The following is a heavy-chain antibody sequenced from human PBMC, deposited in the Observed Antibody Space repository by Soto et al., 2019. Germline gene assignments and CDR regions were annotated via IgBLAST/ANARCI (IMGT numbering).Heavy chain of an antibody. V-gene: IGHV4-39*01. CDR2: IYYSGST. J-gene: IGHJ4*02. CDR1: GGSISSSSHY. CDR3: ARHEYDSWSDLQDY. Sequence: QLQLQVSGPGLVKPSETLSLTCTVSGGSISSSSHYWGWIRQSPGKGLEWIGTIYYSGSTYYNPSLKSRVTISVDTSKNQFSLRLSSVTAADSAVYSCARHEYDSWSDLQDYWGQGILVTVSS. D-gene: IGHD3-3*01.